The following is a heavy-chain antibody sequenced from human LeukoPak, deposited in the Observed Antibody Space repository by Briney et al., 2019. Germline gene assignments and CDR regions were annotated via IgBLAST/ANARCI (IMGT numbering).Heavy chain of an antibody. Sequence: SETLSLTCAVYGESFDSFYWNWVRQAPGKGLEWLGEVNQSGGSDYNPALESRVDISADASKRQFSLKLISVTAADTAVSYCAVRLRTGRLGTATTWFDPWGQGTLVCVSS. CDR1: GESFDSFY. CDR2: VNQSGGS. CDR3: AVRLRTGRLGTATTWFDP. V-gene: IGHV4-34*01. J-gene: IGHJ5*02. D-gene: IGHD1-1*01.